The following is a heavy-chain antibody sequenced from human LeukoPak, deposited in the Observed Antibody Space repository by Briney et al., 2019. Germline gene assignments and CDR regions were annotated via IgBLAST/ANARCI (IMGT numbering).Heavy chain of an antibody. Sequence: GGSLRLSCAASGFTFSSYAMHWVRQAPGKGLEWVAVISYDGSNKYYADSVKGRFTISRDNSKNTLYLQMNSLRAADTAVYYCARGRDYYYRSGYYPVNFDYWGQGTLVTVSS. CDR3: ARGRDYYYRSGYYPVNFDY. V-gene: IGHV3-30*04. CDR2: ISYDGSNK. J-gene: IGHJ4*02. CDR1: GFTFSSYA. D-gene: IGHD3-22*01.